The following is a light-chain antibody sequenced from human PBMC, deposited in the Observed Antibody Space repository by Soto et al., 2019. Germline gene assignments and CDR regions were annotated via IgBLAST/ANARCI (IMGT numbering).Light chain of an antibody. J-gene: IGKJ1*01. V-gene: IGKV3-20*01. CDR2: GAS. CDR3: QQYCSSPRT. CDR1: QSVSTSY. Sequence: EIVLTQSPGTLSLSPGERATLSCRASQSVSTSYLAWYQQKPGQTPRLLIYGASRRATGIPDGFSGSGSGTVFTLTINRLEPEDFAVYCCQQYCSSPRTFGQGTKVEIK.